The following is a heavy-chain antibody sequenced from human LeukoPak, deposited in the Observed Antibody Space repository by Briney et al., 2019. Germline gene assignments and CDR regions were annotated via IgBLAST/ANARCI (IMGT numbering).Heavy chain of an antibody. J-gene: IGHJ4*02. CDR2: ISGNGGIT. D-gene: IGHD1-26*01. CDR3: AKCSGSYWF. CDR1: GFTFSSYA. Sequence: PGGSLRLSCAASGFTFSSYAMSWVRQGPGKGLEWVSGISGNGGITYHADSVKGRFTISRDNSKNTLYLQMNSLRAEDTAVYYCAKCSGSYWFWGQGTLVTVSS. V-gene: IGHV3-23*01.